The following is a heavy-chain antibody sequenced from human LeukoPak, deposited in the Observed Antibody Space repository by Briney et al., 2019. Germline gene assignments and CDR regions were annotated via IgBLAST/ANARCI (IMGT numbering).Heavy chain of an antibody. CDR3: ARDYGYSSGWYEDLFDY. J-gene: IGHJ4*02. D-gene: IGHD6-19*01. CDR2: INHSGST. CDR1: GGSFSGYY. Sequence: SETLSLTCAVYGGSFSGYYWSWIRQPPGKGLEWIGEINHSGSTNYNPSFKSRVTISVDTSKNQFSLKLSSVTAADTAVYYCARDYGYSSGWYEDLFDYWGQGTLVTVSS. V-gene: IGHV4-34*01.